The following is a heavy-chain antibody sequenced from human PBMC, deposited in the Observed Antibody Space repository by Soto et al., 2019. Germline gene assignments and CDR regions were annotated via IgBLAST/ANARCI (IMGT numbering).Heavy chain of an antibody. Sequence: SETLSLTCTVSGGSVSNSNYYWGWIRQSPGKGLEWIGSVYYRGRSYSKSSVESRVTISVDTSKNQFSLNLNSVTASDTAVYYCVSQRTSVLTQAYFDYWGPGALVTVSS. CDR2: VYYRGRS. J-gene: IGHJ4*02. CDR3: VSQRTSVLTQAYFDY. D-gene: IGHD2-8*01. CDR1: GGSVSNSNYY. V-gene: IGHV4-39*01.